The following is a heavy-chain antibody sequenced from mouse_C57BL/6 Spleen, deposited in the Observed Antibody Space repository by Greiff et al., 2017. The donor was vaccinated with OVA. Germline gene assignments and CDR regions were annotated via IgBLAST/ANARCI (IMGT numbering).Heavy chain of an antibody. J-gene: IGHJ3*01. Sequence: QVQLQQSGPELVKPGASVKISCKASGYAFSSSWMNWVKQRPGKGLEWIGRIYPGDGDTNYNGKFNGKATLTADKSSSTAYMQLSSLTSEDSAVYFCASFTTGFAYWGQGTLVTVSA. D-gene: IGHD1-1*01. CDR3: ASFTTGFAY. CDR1: GYAFSSSW. V-gene: IGHV1-82*01. CDR2: IYPGDGDT.